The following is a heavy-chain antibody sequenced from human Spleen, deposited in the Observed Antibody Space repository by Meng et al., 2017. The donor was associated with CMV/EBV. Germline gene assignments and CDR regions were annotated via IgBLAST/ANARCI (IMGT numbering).Heavy chain of an antibody. CDR2: IYTGGST. CDR1: GFTFDDYG. D-gene: IGHD4-17*01. Sequence: GESLKISCAASGFTFDDYGMSWVRQAPGKGLEWVSLIYTGGSTKYADSVKGRFTISRDNSKNTLYLQMNSLRAEDTAVYYCARDRGSDDYADWHFDLWGRGTLVTVSS. CDR3: ARDRGSDDYADWHFDL. V-gene: IGHV3-53*01. J-gene: IGHJ2*01.